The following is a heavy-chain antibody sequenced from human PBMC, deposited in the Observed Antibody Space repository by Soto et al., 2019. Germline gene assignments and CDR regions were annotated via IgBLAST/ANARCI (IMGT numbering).Heavy chain of an antibody. CDR3: ARDHSGYERGHYGGNRGSGY. CDR1: GYTFTSYG. Sequence: QVQLVQSGAEVKKPGASVKVSCKASGYTFTSYGISWGRQAPGQGIEGMGWSSADNGNTNYAQKSQGRVTMTKDTSTGTAYMELGSLRSDDTAVYFCARDHSGYERGHYGGNRGSGYWGQGTMFIVSS. J-gene: IGHJ4*02. V-gene: IGHV1-18*01. D-gene: IGHD5-12*01. CDR2: SSADNGNT.